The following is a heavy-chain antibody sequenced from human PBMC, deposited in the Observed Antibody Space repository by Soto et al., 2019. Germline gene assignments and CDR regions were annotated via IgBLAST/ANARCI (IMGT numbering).Heavy chain of an antibody. Sequence: SGGSLRLSCAASGFTFSSYAMSWVRQAPGKGLEWVSAISGSGGSTYYADSVKGRFTISRDNSKNTLYLQMNSLRAEDTAVYYCAKLGPLNYYGSGSYLDYWGQGTLVTVSS. V-gene: IGHV3-23*01. CDR3: AKLGPLNYYGSGSYLDY. J-gene: IGHJ4*02. D-gene: IGHD3-10*01. CDR1: GFTFSSYA. CDR2: ISGSGGST.